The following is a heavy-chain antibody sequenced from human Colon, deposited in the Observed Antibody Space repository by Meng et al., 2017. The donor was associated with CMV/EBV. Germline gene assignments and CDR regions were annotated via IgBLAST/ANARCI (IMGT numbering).Heavy chain of an antibody. D-gene: IGHD4-17*01. CDR1: GYTFTSYG. CDR3: ARDPRYGDPYHGIFDY. CDR2: ISAYNGNT. Sequence: ASVKVSCKASGYTFTSYGISWVRQAPGQGLEWMGWISAYNGNTNYAQKLQGRVTMTTDTSTSTAYMELRSLRSDDTAVYYCARDPRYGDPYHGIFDYWGQGTLVTVSS. V-gene: IGHV1-18*01. J-gene: IGHJ4*02.